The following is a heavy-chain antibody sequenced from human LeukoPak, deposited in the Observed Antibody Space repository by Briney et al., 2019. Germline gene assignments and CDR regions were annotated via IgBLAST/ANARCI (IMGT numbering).Heavy chain of an antibody. Sequence: SSETLSLTCSVSGGSMNSYYWSWIRQSPGKGLEWIGYIYYSGSTNYNPSLKSRVTISVDTSKNQFSLKLSSVTAADTAVHYCARHVWLQPFDYWGQGTLVTVSS. CDR1: GGSMNSYY. J-gene: IGHJ4*02. D-gene: IGHD3-9*01. CDR3: ARHVWLQPFDY. CDR2: IYYSGST. V-gene: IGHV4-59*08.